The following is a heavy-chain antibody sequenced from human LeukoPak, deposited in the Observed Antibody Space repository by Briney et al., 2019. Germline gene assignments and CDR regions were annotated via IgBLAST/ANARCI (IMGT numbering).Heavy chain of an antibody. D-gene: IGHD3-22*01. CDR1: GFTFRDYA. V-gene: IGHV3-23*01. CDR2: ISGTGDTT. CDR3: ATDYYDRSGDYTVDY. Sequence: GGSLRLSCAASGFTFRDYAMSWVRQAPGKGLEWVSVISGTGDTTHYADSVEGRLTISRDNSQNTVFLQMNSLRAEDTAVYYCATDYYDRSGDYTVDYWGQGSLVTVSS. J-gene: IGHJ4*02.